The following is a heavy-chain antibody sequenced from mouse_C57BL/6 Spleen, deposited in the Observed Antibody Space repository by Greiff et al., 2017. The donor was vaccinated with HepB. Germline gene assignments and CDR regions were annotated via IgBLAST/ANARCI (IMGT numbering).Heavy chain of an antibody. J-gene: IGHJ4*01. CDR2: IYPRDGST. V-gene: IGHV1-85*01. D-gene: IGHD2-1*01. Sequence: QVQLQQSGPELVKPGASVKLSCKASGYTFTSYDINWVKQRPGQGLEWIGWIYPRDGSTKYNEKFKGKATLTVDTSSSTAYMELHSLTSEDSAVYFCARSYGKKDYYAMDYWGQGTSVTVSS. CDR3: ARSYGKKDYYAMDY. CDR1: GYTFTSYD.